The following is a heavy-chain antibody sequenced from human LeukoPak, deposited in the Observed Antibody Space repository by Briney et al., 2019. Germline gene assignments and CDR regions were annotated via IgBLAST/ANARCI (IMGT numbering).Heavy chain of an antibody. CDR3: ARGLGIYYYYMDV. CDR2: ISSSSSYI. CDR1: GFTFSSYS. J-gene: IGHJ6*03. D-gene: IGHD1-14*01. V-gene: IGHV3-21*01. Sequence: GGSLRLSCAASGFTFSSYSMNWVRQAPGKRLEWVSSISSSSSYIYYADSVKGRFTISRDNAKNSLYLQMNSLRAEDTAVYYCARGLGIYYYYMDVWGKGTTVTVSS.